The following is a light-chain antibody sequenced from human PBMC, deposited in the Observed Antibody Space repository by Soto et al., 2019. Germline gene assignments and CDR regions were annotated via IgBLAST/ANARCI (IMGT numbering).Light chain of an antibody. V-gene: IGKV1-39*01. CDR2: EAS. Sequence: DIRMTQSPSSLSASVGDRVTITCRASQSIDTHLNWYQQHPGKAPHALVYEASHLQSGVPSRFSGSASGTDFTLTISRLQPDDSATYYCHQTYSPPDTFGQGTKVEIK. J-gene: IGKJ1*01. CDR3: HQTYSPPDT. CDR1: QSIDTH.